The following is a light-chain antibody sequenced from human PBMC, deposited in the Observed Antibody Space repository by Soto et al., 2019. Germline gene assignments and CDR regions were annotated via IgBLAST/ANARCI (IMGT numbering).Light chain of an antibody. CDR3: QQYNRYSRA. CDR1: QSISNW. CDR2: HAS. V-gene: IGKV1-5*01. J-gene: IGKJ1*01. Sequence: DVQMTQSPSTLPASVGDRVTISSRASQSISNWLAWYQQKPGTAPKLLIYHASTLESGVLSRFSGSGSGTEVSLTISSLQPDDFATDYCQQYNRYSRAFGQGTKVDIK.